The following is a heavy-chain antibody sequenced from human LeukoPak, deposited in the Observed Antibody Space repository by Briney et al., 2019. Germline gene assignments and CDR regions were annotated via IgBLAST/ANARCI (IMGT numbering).Heavy chain of an antibody. Sequence: ASVKVSCKASGYTFTSYYMHWVRQAPGQGLEWMGIINPSGGSTGYAEKFQGRVTMTRDTSTSTVYMELSSLRSEDTAVYYCARPSHISTSWFGVDYWGQGTLVTVSS. V-gene: IGHV1-46*01. D-gene: IGHD6-13*01. CDR1: GYTFTSYY. CDR3: ARPSHISTSWFGVDY. J-gene: IGHJ4*02. CDR2: INPSGGST.